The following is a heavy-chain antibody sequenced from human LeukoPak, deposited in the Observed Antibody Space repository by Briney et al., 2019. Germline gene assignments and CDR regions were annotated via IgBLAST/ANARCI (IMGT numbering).Heavy chain of an antibody. D-gene: IGHD2-2*01. V-gene: IGHV3-23*01. CDR1: GFTFSSYA. CDR3: AKGDQRVVPAAMVDY. Sequence: PGGSLRLSCAASGFTFSSYAMSWVRQAPGKGLEWVSAISGGGGSTYYADSVKGRFTISRDDSKNTLYLQMNSLRAEDTAVYYCAKGDQRVVPAAMVDYWGQGTLVTVSS. J-gene: IGHJ4*02. CDR2: ISGGGGST.